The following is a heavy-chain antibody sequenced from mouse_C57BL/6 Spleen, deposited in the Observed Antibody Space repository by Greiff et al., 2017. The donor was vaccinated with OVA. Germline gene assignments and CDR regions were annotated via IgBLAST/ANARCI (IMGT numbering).Heavy chain of an antibody. CDR3: ARVPPYDYDGFPFAY. D-gene: IGHD2-4*01. Sequence: EVQLQQSGPELVKPGASVKISCKASGYTFTDYYMNWVKQSHGKSLEWIGDINPNNGGTSYNQKFKGKATLTVDKSSSTAYMELRSLTSEDSAVYYCARVPPYDYDGFPFAYWGQGTLVTVSA. J-gene: IGHJ3*01. V-gene: IGHV1-26*01. CDR1: GYTFTDYY. CDR2: INPNNGGT.